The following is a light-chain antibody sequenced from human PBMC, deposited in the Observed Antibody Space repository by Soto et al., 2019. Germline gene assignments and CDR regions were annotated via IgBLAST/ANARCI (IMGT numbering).Light chain of an antibody. CDR1: SSDVGGYSY. J-gene: IGLJ2*01. Sequence: QSALTQPPSASGSPGQSVTISCTGTSSDVGGYSYVSWYQQHPGKAPRLILYEVIKRPSGVPDRFSGSKSGNTASLTVSGLQAEDEAEYYCSSYADTDNMLFGGGTKVTVL. CDR3: SSYADTDNML. V-gene: IGLV2-8*01. CDR2: EVI.